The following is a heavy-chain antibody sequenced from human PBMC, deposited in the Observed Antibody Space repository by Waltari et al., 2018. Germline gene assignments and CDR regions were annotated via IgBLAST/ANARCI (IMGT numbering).Heavy chain of an antibody. CDR2: LDPGDGET. V-gene: IGHV1-24*01. Sequence: QVQLVQSGAGVKRPGASVRVSCRVSGYTLPDLSMHWVRQAPGKGLKGMGGLDPGDGETIYAQKFQGRVTKTEDTSTDTAYMELSSLRSEDTAVYYCATSYGSGSVPGYYYGMDVWGQGTTVTVSS. CDR1: GYTLPDLS. CDR3: ATSYGSGSVPGYYYGMDV. J-gene: IGHJ6*02. D-gene: IGHD3-10*01.